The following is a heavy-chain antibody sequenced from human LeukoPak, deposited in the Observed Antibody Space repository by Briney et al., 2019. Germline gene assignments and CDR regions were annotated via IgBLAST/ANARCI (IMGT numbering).Heavy chain of an antibody. CDR2: INPNSGGT. J-gene: IGHJ4*02. Sequence: GASVKVSCKASGYTFTGYYMHWVRQAPGQGLEWMGWINPNSGGTNYAQKFQGRVTMTRDTSISTAYMELSRLRSDDTAVYYCAREVGYGTAAGDIDYWGQGTLVTVSS. CDR3: AREVGYGTAAGDIDY. CDR1: GYTFTGYY. D-gene: IGHD6-13*01. V-gene: IGHV1-2*02.